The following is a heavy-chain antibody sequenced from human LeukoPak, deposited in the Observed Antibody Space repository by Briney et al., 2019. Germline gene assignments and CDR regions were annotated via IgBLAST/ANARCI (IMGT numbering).Heavy chain of an antibody. CDR1: GFTFSSYE. CDR2: ISSSGSTI. V-gene: IGHV3-48*03. D-gene: IGHD6-13*01. Sequence: PGGSLRLSCAASGFTFSSYEMNWVRQAPGKGLEWVSYISSSGSTIYYADSVKGRFTISRDNAKNSLYLQMNSLRAEDTAVYYCARGIAAASRSDPWGQGTLVTVSS. J-gene: IGHJ5*02. CDR3: ARGIAAASRSDP.